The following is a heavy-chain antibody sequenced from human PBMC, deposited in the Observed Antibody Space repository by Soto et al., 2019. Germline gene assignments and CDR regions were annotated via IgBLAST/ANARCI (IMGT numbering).Heavy chain of an antibody. J-gene: IGHJ3*02. V-gene: IGHV1-69*02. CDR2: IIPMLGIA. CDR1: GGTFSTYN. Sequence: GASVKVSCKASGGTFSTYNINWARQAPGQGLEWMGRIIPMLGIANYAQKFQGRVTITADKSTSTAYMELSSLTSEDTAVYYCARGTPSQAFDIWGQGTLVTV. CDR3: ARGTPSQAFDI.